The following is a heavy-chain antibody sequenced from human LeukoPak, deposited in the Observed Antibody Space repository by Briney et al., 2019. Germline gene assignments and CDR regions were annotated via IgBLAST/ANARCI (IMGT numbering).Heavy chain of an antibody. CDR3: ARDRPYNVAFDI. D-gene: IGHD1-14*01. CDR1: GFTFSSYS. Sequence: GGSLRLSCAASGFTFSSYSMNWVRQAPGKGLEWVSSISSSSSYIYYADSVKGRFTISRDNAKNSLYLQMNSLRAEDTAVYYCARDRPYNVAFDIWGQGTMVTVSS. CDR2: ISSSSSYI. V-gene: IGHV3-21*01. J-gene: IGHJ3*02.